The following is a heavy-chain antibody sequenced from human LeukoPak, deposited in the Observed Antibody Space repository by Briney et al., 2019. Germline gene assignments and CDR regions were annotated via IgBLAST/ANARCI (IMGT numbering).Heavy chain of an antibody. CDR3: AFQYYYDSSGYSLEDYFDY. CDR2: ISGSGGST. V-gene: IGHV3-23*01. J-gene: IGHJ4*02. Sequence: PGGSLRLSCAASGFTFSSYAMSWVRQAPGKGLEWVSAISGSGGSTYYADSVKGRFTISRDNSKNTLYLQMNSLRAEDTAVYYCAFQYYYDSSGYSLEDYFDYWGQGTLVTVSS. D-gene: IGHD3-22*01. CDR1: GFTFSSYA.